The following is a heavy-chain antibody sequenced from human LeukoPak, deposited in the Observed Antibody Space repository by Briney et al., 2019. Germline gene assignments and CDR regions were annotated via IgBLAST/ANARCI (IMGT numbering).Heavy chain of an antibody. Sequence: GGSLRLSCAAAGFTFNNYAMSWVRQAPGRGLKWVSGISSGGSTYYADSVKGRFTISRDNSKNTLYLQMNSLRAEDTAVYYCAKDTYSTSPYYFDYWGQGTLVTVSS. CDR1: GFTFNNYA. CDR3: AKDTYSTSPYYFDY. J-gene: IGHJ4*02. CDR2: ISSGGST. D-gene: IGHD1-26*01. V-gene: IGHV3-23*01.